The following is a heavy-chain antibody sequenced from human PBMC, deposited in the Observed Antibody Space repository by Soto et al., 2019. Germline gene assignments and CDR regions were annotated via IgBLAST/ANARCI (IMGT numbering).Heavy chain of an antibody. CDR1: GFTFSSYA. CDR2: ISVSGGST. V-gene: IGHV3-23*01. D-gene: IGHD6-6*01. Sequence: GGSLRLSCAASGFTFSSYAMSWVRQAPGKGLEWVSAISVSGGSTYYADSVKGRFTISRDNSKNTLYLQMNSLRAEDTAVYYCAKGIAARLAVDYWGQGTLVTVSS. J-gene: IGHJ4*02. CDR3: AKGIAARLAVDY.